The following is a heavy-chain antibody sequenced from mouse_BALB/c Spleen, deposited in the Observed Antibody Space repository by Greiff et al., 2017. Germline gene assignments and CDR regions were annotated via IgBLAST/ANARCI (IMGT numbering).Heavy chain of an antibody. D-gene: IGHD2-4*01. V-gene: IGHV2-6-6*01. J-gene: IGHJ1*01. CDR1: GFSLTNSG. CDR3: ASGDYDLYWYFDV. Sequence: VMLVESGPGLVAPSQSLSITCTVSGFSLTNSGVHWVRQSPGKGLEWLGVIWGDGSTNYNSAFKSRLSISKDNSKSQVFLKMNSLQTDHTARYYCASGDYDLYWYFDVWGAGTTVTVSS. CDR2: IWGDGST.